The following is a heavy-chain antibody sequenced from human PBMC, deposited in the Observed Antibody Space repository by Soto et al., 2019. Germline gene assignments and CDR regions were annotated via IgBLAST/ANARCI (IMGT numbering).Heavy chain of an antibody. CDR2: ISSDGRNT. J-gene: IGHJ5*02. V-gene: IGHV3-74*01. CDR1: GFAFSSYW. D-gene: IGHD6-19*01. CDR3: IKASTVTGVGGYR. Sequence: EVQLVESGGGLVQLGGSLRLSCAASGFAFSSYWMQWVRQAPGKGPVWVSRISSDGRNTTYADFVKGRFTISRDNAENTLHLQMTSLTDADTAVYYCIKASTVTGVGGYRWGQGTLVTVSS.